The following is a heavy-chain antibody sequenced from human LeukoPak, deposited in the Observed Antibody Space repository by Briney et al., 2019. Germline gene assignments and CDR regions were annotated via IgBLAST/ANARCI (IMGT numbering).Heavy chain of an antibody. CDR1: GASIRNYY. CDR3: VRLGSYHDF. J-gene: IGHJ4*02. D-gene: IGHD1-26*01. V-gene: IGHV4-4*09. CDR2: IHATGGS. Sequence: SETLSLTCTVSGASIRNYYWSWVRQTPEKGLEWMGYIHATGGSNYYPSLKSRLTVSIDTSRNQLSLKLTSVTAADTAVYFCVRLGSYHDFWGQGALVTVSS.